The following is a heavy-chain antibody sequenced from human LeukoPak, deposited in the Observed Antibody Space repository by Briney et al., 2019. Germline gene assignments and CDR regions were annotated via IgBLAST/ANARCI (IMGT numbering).Heavy chain of an antibody. D-gene: IGHD6-13*01. Sequence: GGSLRLSCAASGFAFCSQGMHSVRQAPGKGLVWVSRLNSDGSRTDYADSVKGRFTISRDNAKNTLYLQMNSLRAEDTAVYSCARDGRVGADGTILDYWGQGTLVTVSS. CDR2: LNSDGSRT. CDR3: ARDGRVGADGTILDY. V-gene: IGHV3-74*01. CDR1: GFAFCSQG. J-gene: IGHJ4*02.